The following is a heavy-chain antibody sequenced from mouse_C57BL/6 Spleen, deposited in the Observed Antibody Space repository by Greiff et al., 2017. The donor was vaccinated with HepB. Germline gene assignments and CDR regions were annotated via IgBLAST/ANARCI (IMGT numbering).Heavy chain of an antibody. CDR1: GYSITSGYY. J-gene: IGHJ3*01. CDR3: ASFYYGYDGGFAY. V-gene: IGHV3-6*01. CDR2: ISYDGSN. D-gene: IGHD2-2*01. Sequence: ESGPGLVKSSQSLSLTCSVTGYSITSGYYWNWIRQFPGNKLEWMGYISYDGSNNYNPSLKNRISITRDTSKNQFFLKLNSVTTEDTATYYCASFYYGYDGGFAYWGQGTLVTVSA.